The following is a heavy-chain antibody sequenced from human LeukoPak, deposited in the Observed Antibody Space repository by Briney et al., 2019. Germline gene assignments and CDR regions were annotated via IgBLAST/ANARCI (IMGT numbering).Heavy chain of an antibody. Sequence: GGSLRLSCAASGFTVSSNYMSWVRQAPGKGLEWVSVIYSGGSTYYADSVKGRFTISRDNSKNTLYLQMNSLRAEDTAVYYCARARDYGGNWFDPWGQGTLVTVSS. V-gene: IGHV3-53*01. CDR1: GFTVSSNY. J-gene: IGHJ5*02. CDR2: IYSGGST. CDR3: ARARDYGGNWFDP. D-gene: IGHD4-23*01.